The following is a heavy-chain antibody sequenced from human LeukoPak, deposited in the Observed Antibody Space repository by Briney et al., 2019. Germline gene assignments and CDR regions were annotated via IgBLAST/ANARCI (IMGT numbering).Heavy chain of an antibody. CDR1: GGSFSGYY. V-gene: IGHV4-34*01. J-gene: IGHJ4*02. D-gene: IGHD5-12*01. CDR2: INHSGST. CDR3: ARARGSGYDRFDC. Sequence: SETLSLTCAVSGGSFSGYYWSWIRQPPGKGLEWIGEINHSGSTNYNPSLKSRVTISVDTSKNQFSLKLSSVTAADTAVYYCARARGSGYDRFDCWRQGTLVTVSS.